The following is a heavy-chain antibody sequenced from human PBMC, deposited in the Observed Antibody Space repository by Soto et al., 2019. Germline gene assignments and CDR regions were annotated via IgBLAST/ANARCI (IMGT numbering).Heavy chain of an antibody. CDR2: ISYDGSNK. CDR1: GFTFSSYG. J-gene: IGHJ4*02. V-gene: IGHV3-30*18. D-gene: IGHD3-22*01. Sequence: PGGSLRLSCAASGFTFSSYGMHWVRQAPGKGLEWVAVISYDGSNKYYADSVKGRFTISRDNSKNTLYLQMNSLRAEDTAVYYCAKDRLYYDSSGYQPLDYWGQGTLVTVSS. CDR3: AKDRLYYDSSGYQPLDY.